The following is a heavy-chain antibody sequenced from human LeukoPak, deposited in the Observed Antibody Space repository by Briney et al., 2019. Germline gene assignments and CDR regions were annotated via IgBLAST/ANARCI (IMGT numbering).Heavy chain of an antibody. J-gene: IGHJ5*01. V-gene: IGHV4-59*01. CDR2: IDYTGST. CDR1: GGSISSFY. Sequence: SETLSLTCTVSGGSISSFYWTWIRQPPGKGLEWIGYIDYTGSTNYNPSLKSRVTMSVDTSRDQFSLKLRSVTAADMAVYYCARGTGYCRGGNCHWFDSWGQGTPVTVSS. D-gene: IGHD2-15*01. CDR3: ARGTGYCRGGNCHWFDS.